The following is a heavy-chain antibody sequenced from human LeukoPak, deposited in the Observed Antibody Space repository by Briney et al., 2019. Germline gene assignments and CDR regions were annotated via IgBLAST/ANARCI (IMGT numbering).Heavy chain of an antibody. J-gene: IGHJ6*03. D-gene: IGHD5-12*01. Sequence: GGSLRLSCAASGFTFSSYWMSWVRQAPGKGLEWVANIKQDGSEKYYVDSAKGRFTISRDNAKNSLYLQMNSLRAEDTAVYYCARRLRSMDYYYYYMDVWGKGTTVTVSS. V-gene: IGHV3-7*01. CDR3: ARRLRSMDYYYYYMDV. CDR1: GFTFSSYW. CDR2: IKQDGSEK.